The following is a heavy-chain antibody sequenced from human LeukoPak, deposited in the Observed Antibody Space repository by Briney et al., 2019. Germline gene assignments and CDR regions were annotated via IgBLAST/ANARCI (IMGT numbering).Heavy chain of an antibody. J-gene: IGHJ6*03. D-gene: IGHD5-12*01. CDR2: IIPIFGTA. V-gene: IGHV1-69*06. CDR1: GGTFSSYA. CDR3: ARVASDYDISGYYYMDV. Sequence: SVKVSCKASGGTFSSYAISWVRQAPGQGLEWMGRIIPIFGTANYAQKFQGRVTITADKSTSTAYMELSSLRSEDTAVYYCARVASDYDISGYYYMDVWGKGTTVTVSS.